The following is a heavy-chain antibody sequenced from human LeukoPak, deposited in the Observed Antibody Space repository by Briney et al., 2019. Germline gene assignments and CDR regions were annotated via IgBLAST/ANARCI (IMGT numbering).Heavy chain of an antibody. CDR2: ISAYNGNT. CDR1: LYTFTSYG. CDR3: ARDRHDYGDYPDY. V-gene: IGHV1-18*01. Sequence: ASVKVSSKASLYTFTSYGISSVRQAPGQGLEWMGWISAYNGNTNYAQKLQGRVTMTTDTSTSTAYMELRSLRSDDTAVYYCARDRHDYGDYPDYWGQGTLVTVSS. J-gene: IGHJ4*02. D-gene: IGHD4-17*01.